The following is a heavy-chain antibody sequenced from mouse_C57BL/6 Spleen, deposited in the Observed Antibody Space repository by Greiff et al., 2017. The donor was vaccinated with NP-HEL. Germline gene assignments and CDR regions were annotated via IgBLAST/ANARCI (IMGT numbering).Heavy chain of an antibody. CDR1: GYSITSGYY. CDR3: ARGGYDEEFAY. CDR2: ISYDGSN. J-gene: IGHJ3*01. D-gene: IGHD2-2*01. Sequence: DVKLQESGPGLVKPSQSLSLTCSVTGYSITSGYYWNWIRQFPGNKLEWMGYISYDGSNNYNPSLKNRISITRDTSKNQFFLKLNSVTTEDTATYYCARGGYDEEFAYWGQGTLVTVSA. V-gene: IGHV3-6*01.